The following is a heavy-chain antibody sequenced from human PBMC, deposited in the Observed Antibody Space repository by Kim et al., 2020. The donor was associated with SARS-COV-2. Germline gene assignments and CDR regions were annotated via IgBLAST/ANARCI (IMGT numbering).Heavy chain of an antibody. CDR1: GLTFSNYW. Sequence: GGSLRLSCAASGLTFSNYWMTWVRQAPGKGLEWVANIKQDGSEKNYVDSVKGRFTISRDNAKNSLYLQMNSLRAEDTAVYYCASSDSSSSFWGQGTLVTVS. CDR3: ASSDSSSSF. D-gene: IGHD6-6*01. V-gene: IGHV3-7*01. CDR2: IKQDGSEK. J-gene: IGHJ4*02.